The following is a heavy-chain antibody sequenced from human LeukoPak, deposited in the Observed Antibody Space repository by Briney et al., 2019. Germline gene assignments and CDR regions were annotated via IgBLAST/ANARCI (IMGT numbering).Heavy chain of an antibody. CDR2: INTNTGNP. J-gene: IGHJ6*03. Sequence: GASVKVSCKASGYTFTSYAMNWVRQAPGQGLEWMGWINTNTGNPTYAQGFTGRLVFSLDTSVSTAYLQISSLKAEDTAVYYCARSGGSGSYYARYYYYYMDAWGKGTTVTVSS. CDR3: ARSGGSGSYYARYYYYYMDA. CDR1: GYTFTSYA. V-gene: IGHV7-4-1*02. D-gene: IGHD3-10*01.